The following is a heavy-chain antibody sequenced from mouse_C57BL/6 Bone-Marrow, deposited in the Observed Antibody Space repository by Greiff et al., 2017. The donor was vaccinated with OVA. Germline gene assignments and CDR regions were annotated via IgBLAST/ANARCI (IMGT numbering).Heavy chain of an antibody. D-gene: IGHD1-1*01. CDR2: LSDGGSYT. V-gene: IGHV5-4*01. CDR3: ARDDYGSSYVWFAY. Sequence: EVHLVESGGGLVKPGGSLKLSCAASGFTFSSYAMSWVRQTPEKRLEWVATLSDGGSYTYYPDNVKGRFTISRDNAKNNLYLQMSHLKSEDTAMYYCARDDYGSSYVWFAYWGQGTLVTVSA. CDR1: GFTFSSYA. J-gene: IGHJ3*01.